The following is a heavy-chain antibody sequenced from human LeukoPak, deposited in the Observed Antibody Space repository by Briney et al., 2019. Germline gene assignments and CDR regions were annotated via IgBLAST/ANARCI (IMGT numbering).Heavy chain of an antibody. CDR1: GGSISSSSYY. J-gene: IGHJ3*02. D-gene: IGHD1-26*01. CDR3: ARDVYRGKGAFDI. Sequence: ETLSLTCTVSGGSISSSSYYWGWVRQAPGKGLEWVSSIYSGRTTYYADSVKGRFTISRDDPKNTLYLQMNTLRAEDTAIYYCARDVYRGKGAFDIWGQGTMVTVSS. V-gene: IGHV3-53*01. CDR2: IYSGRTT.